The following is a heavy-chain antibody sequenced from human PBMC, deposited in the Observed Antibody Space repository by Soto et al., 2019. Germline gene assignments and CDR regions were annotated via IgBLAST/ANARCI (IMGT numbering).Heavy chain of an antibody. V-gene: IGHV1-69*06. CDR3: ARDITGTNNWFDP. CDR1: GDTFTSHT. D-gene: IGHD1-7*01. J-gene: IGHJ5*02. CDR2: IIPVFGSP. Sequence: VQLVQSGAEVKKPGSSVRVSCETSGDTFTSHTVNWLRQAPGQGLEWMGGIIPVFGSPNYAEKFQGRLTITADTSTNTAYMELRRLTSEDTAMYFCARDITGTNNWFDPWGQGTLVTVSS.